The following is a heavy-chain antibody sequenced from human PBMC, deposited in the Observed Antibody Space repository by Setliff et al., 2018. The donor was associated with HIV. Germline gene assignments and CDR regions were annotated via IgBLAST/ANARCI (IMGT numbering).Heavy chain of an antibody. CDR2: IFYSGST. D-gene: IGHD3-10*01. Sequence: LETLSLTCTVSGGSISSISYYWGWIRQPPGKGLEWIGSIFYSGSTFYNPSLKRRVPISADTTKNPFSLKMGSLTAADTAVYYCAGGGGAGSYSRPSWFDPWGQGTLVTVSS. J-gene: IGHJ5*02. CDR3: AGGGGAGSYSRPSWFDP. CDR1: GGSISSISYY. V-gene: IGHV4-39*07.